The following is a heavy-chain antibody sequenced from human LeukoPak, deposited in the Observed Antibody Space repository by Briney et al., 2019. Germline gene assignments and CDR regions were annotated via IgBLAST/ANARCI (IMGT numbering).Heavy chain of an antibody. CDR3: ARRDGHFDS. V-gene: IGHV3-23*01. Sequence: GGSLRLSCAASGFTFSSYWMSWVRQAPGKGLEWVSIISPGGTSIYYADSVKGRFTISRDNSKNTLYLEMNSLRVEDTAVYYCARRDGHFDSWGQGTLVTVSS. J-gene: IGHJ4*02. CDR2: ISPGGTSI. CDR1: GFTFSSYW.